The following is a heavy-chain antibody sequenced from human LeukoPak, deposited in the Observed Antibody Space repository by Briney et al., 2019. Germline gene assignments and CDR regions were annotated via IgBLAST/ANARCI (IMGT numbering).Heavy chain of an antibody. D-gene: IGHD3-3*01. CDR3: ARDIGSYYDFWSGYSDYFDH. J-gene: IGHJ4*02. CDR2: INPNSGGT. Sequence: ASVKVSCKASGYTFTGYYMHWVRQAPGQGLEWMGWINPNSGGTNYAQKFQGRVTMTRDTSISTAYMELSRLRSDDTAVYYCARDIGSYYDFWSGYSDYFDHWGQGTLVTVSS. CDR1: GYTFTGYY. V-gene: IGHV1-2*02.